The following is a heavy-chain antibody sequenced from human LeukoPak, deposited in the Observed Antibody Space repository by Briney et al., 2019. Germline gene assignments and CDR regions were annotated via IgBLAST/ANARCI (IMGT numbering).Heavy chain of an antibody. D-gene: IGHD3-3*01. CDR2: INTSGGGT. CDR3: ARNWRPDT. J-gene: IGHJ5*02. CDR1: GFTFSTYA. Sequence: GGSLRLSCAASGFTFSTYALGWVRQSPGKRLEWVSVINTSGGGTYYTESVQGRFTISRDNTKDTLYLQMNSLRVEDTAVYYCARNWRPDTWGQGTLVTVSS. V-gene: IGHV3-23*01.